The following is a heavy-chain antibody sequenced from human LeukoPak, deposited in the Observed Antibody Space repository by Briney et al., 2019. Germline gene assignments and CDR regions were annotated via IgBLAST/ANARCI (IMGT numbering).Heavy chain of an antibody. CDR3: AKNLRTTVTTGGFDY. CDR2: ISGSGGST. D-gene: IGHD4-17*01. Sequence: GGSLRLSCAASGFTFSSYAMSWVRQAPGKGLEWVSAISGSGGSTYYADSVKGRFTISRDNSKNTLYLQMNSPRAEDTAVYYCAKNLRTTVTTGGFDYWGQGTLVTVSS. J-gene: IGHJ4*02. CDR1: GFTFSSYA. V-gene: IGHV3-23*01.